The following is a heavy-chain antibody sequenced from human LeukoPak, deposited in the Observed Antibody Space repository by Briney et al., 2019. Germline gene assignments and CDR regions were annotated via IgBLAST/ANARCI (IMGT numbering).Heavy chain of an antibody. CDR3: ARGRSDLRIAAAGTGDY. Sequence: PSETLSLTCAVYGGSFSGYYRSWIRQPPGKGLEWIGEINHSGSTNYNPSLKSRVTISVDTPKNQFSLKLSSVTAADTAVYYCARGRSDLRIAAAGTGDYWGQGTLVTVSS. D-gene: IGHD6-13*01. CDR1: GGSFSGYY. J-gene: IGHJ4*02. V-gene: IGHV4-34*01. CDR2: INHSGST.